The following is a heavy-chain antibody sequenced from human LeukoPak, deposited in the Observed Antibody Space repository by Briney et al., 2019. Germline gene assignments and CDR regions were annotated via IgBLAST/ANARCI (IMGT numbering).Heavy chain of an antibody. D-gene: IGHD4/OR15-4a*01. Sequence: TSETLSLTCTVSGGSISHYYWSWIRQPPGKGLEWIGYIYYSGTTNYNPSLKSRVTISVDTSKNQLSLKLNSVTAADTAVYYCAREDPRTKVPEGMDVWGQGTTVTVSS. CDR3: AREDPRTKVPEGMDV. CDR1: GGSISHYY. CDR2: IYYSGTT. V-gene: IGHV4-59*01. J-gene: IGHJ6*02.